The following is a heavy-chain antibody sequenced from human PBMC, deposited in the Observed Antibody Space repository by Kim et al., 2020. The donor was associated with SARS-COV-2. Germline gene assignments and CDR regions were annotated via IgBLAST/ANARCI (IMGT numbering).Heavy chain of an antibody. D-gene: IGHD1-26*01. V-gene: IGHV3-11*04. CDR3: ARAGLSTVGPFDY. Sequence: YAASVQGRFTISRDNAKNSLCLQMNSLRAEDTAVYYCARAGLSTVGPFDYWGQGTLVTVSS. J-gene: IGHJ4*02.